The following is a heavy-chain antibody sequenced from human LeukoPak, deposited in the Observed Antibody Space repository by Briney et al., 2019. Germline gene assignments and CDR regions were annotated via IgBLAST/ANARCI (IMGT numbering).Heavy chain of an antibody. CDR2: INSDGSST. CDR1: GFTFSSYA. CDR3: ESLTGKDV. Sequence: GGALRLSCAASGFTFSSYAMSWVRQAPGKGLVWVSRINSDGSSTSYADSVKGRFTISRDNAKNTLYLQMNSLRAEDTAVYYCESLTGKDVWGKGTTVTISS. J-gene: IGHJ6*04. V-gene: IGHV3-74*01.